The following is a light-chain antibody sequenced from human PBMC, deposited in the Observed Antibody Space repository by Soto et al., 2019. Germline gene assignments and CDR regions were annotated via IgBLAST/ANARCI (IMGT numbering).Light chain of an antibody. V-gene: IGKV1-5*03. CDR1: QSISSL. CDR3: QQYNSYPLT. Sequence: DLQMTQSPSTLSASVGDRVTITCRASQSISSLLAWYQQKPGRAPTLLIYKASTLESGVPSRFRGIGSGTEFSLTISSLQPDDSATYYCQQYNSYPLTFGQGTRLEIK. J-gene: IGKJ5*01. CDR2: KAS.